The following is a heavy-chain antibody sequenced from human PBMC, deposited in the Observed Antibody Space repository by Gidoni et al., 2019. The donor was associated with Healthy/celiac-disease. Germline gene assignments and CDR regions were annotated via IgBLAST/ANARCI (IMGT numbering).Heavy chain of an antibody. Sequence: EVQLVESGGGLVQPGGSRRLSCAASGFTFSSYAMSWVRQAPGKGLEWVSAISGSGGSTYYADSVKGRFTISRDNSKNTLYLQMNSLRAEDTAVYYCATSSSGYYYYYYMDVWGKGTTVTVSS. V-gene: IGHV3-23*04. D-gene: IGHD6-6*01. CDR3: ATSSSGYYYYYYMDV. J-gene: IGHJ6*03. CDR1: GFTFSSYA. CDR2: ISGSGGST.